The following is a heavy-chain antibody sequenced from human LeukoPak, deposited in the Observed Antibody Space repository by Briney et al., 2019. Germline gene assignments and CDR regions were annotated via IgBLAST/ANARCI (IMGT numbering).Heavy chain of an antibody. Sequence: GGSLRLSCTASGFTFSRYEMNWVGQARGKGGEWVSHISSSGTIIYYADSVKGRLTISRDNAKNSLYLQMNSLRAEETAVYYCARAMTSWGQGTLVTVSS. CDR2: ISSSGTII. D-gene: IGHD4-11*01. J-gene: IGHJ4*02. CDR3: ARAMTS. V-gene: IGHV3-48*03. CDR1: GFTFSRYE.